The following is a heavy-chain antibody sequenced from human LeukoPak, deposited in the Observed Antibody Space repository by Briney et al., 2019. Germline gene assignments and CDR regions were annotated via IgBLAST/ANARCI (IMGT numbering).Heavy chain of an antibody. CDR3: ARSMTTVTPDDY. V-gene: IGHV1-46*01. D-gene: IGHD4-17*01. J-gene: IGHJ4*02. CDR1: GYTFTSYY. Sequence: ASVKVSCKASGYTFTSYYMHWVRQAPGQGLEWMGLINPNGGSTTYAQKFQGRVTITRDMSTSIFYMELSSLRSEDTAVYYCARSMTTVTPDDYWGQGSLVTVSS. CDR2: INPNGGST.